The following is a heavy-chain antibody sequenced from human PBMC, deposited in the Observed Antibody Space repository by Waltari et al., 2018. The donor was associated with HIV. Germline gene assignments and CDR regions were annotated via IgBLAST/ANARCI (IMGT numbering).Heavy chain of an antibody. Sequence: EVQLVESGGGLVKPGRSLRLSCTASGFTFGDYAMSWFRQAPGKGLEWVGCIRSKAYGGTTEYAASVKGRFTISRDDSKSIAYLQMNSLKTEDTAVYYCTRGNYYDRSGYPPHFDYWGQGTLVTVSS. CDR2: IRSKAYGGTT. J-gene: IGHJ4*02. V-gene: IGHV3-49*05. CDR3: TRGNYYDRSGYPPHFDY. CDR1: GFTFGDYA. D-gene: IGHD3-22*01.